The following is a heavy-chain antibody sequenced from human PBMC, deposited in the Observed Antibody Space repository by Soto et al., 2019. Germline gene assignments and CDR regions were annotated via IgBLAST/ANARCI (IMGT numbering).Heavy chain of an antibody. D-gene: IGHD3-22*01. CDR1: GFTFSSYG. V-gene: IGHV3-30*18. Sequence: PGGSLRLSCAASGFTFSSYGMHWVRQAPGKGLEWVAVISYDGSNKYYADSVKGRFTISRGNSKNTLYLQMNSLRAEDTAVYYCAKSRSSGYYYSLYYFDYWGQGTLVTVSS. CDR3: AKSRSSGYYYSLYYFDY. J-gene: IGHJ4*02. CDR2: ISYDGSNK.